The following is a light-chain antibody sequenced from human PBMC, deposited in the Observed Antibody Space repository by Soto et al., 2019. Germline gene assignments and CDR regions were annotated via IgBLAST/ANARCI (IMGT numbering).Light chain of an antibody. V-gene: IGKV3-11*01. CDR1: QSVSSY. CDR2: DAS. CDR3: QQRSNWPFT. J-gene: IGKJ5*01. Sequence: EIVLTQSPATLSLSPGERATLSCRASQSVSSYLAWYQHKPGQAPRRLIYDASIRSTGIPARFSGSGSGTDFTLPSSSLEPEDCAVYYCQQRSNWPFTFGHGTRLEIK.